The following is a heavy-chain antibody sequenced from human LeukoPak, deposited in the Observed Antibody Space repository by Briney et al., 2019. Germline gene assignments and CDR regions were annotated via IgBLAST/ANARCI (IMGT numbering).Heavy chain of an antibody. J-gene: IGHJ4*02. D-gene: IGHD3-9*01. V-gene: IGHV3-23*01. CDR3: AKLPYDILEEGSDY. Sequence: PGGSLRLSCAASGFTFSSYAMSWVRQAPGKGLEWVSAISGSGGSTYYADSVKGRFTISRDNSKNTLYLQMNSLRAEDTAVYYCAKLPYDILEEGSDYWGQGTLVTVSS. CDR1: GFTFSSYA. CDR2: ISGSGGST.